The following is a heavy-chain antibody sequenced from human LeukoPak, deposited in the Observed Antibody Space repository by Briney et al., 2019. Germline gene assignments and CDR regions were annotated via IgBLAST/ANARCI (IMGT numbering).Heavy chain of an antibody. Sequence: SETLSLTCTVSGGSISSYYWSWIRQPAGRGLEWIGRIYTSGSTNYNPSLKSRVTMSVDTSKNQFSLKLSSVTAADTAVYYCARDGSHDSSGYYPFDYWGQGTLVTVSS. J-gene: IGHJ4*02. CDR2: IYTSGST. V-gene: IGHV4-4*07. CDR3: ARDGSHDSSGYYPFDY. CDR1: GGSISSYY. D-gene: IGHD3-22*01.